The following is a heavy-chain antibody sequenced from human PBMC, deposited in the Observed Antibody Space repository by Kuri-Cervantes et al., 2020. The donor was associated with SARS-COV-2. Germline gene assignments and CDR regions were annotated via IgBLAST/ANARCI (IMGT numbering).Heavy chain of an antibody. J-gene: IGHJ6*03. V-gene: IGHV1-69*04. CDR3: ARDREQLVARAYYYYYYMDV. Sequence: SVKVSCKASGYTFTSYDINWVRQAPGQGLEWMGRIIPILGTANYAQKFQGRVTITADKSTSTAYMELSSLRSEDTAVYYCARDREQLVARAYYYYYYMDVWGKGTTVTVSS. CDR2: IIPILGTA. D-gene: IGHD6-13*01. CDR1: GYTFTSYD.